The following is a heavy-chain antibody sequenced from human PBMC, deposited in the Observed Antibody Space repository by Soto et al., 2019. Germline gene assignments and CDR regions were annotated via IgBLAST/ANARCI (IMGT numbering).Heavy chain of an antibody. CDR2: ISGGGGRT. V-gene: IGHV3-23*01. CDR1: GFTFRSYE. CDR3: AKIAEAVAGTVYGY. D-gene: IGHD6-19*01. J-gene: IGHJ4*02. Sequence: LRLSCAASGFTFRSYEMNWVRQAPGKGLEWVSGISGGGGRTYYADSVKGRFTISRDKSKNTLFLQMSSLRVEDTAKYYCAKIAEAVAGTVYGYWGQGTLVTVSS.